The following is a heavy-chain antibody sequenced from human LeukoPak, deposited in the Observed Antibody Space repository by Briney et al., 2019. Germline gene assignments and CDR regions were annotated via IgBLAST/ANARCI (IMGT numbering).Heavy chain of an antibody. CDR1: GYSFTTYY. D-gene: IGHD3-22*01. J-gene: IGHJ4*02. Sequence: GESLQISCKGSGYSFTTYYIGWVRQMPEKGLEWMGIIYPGDSDTRYSPSFQGQVTISADKSINTAYLQWSSLKASDTAMYYCARSRSAYYYDSSGYYLDYWGQGTLVTVSS. CDR3: ARSRSAYYYDSSGYYLDY. CDR2: IYPGDSDT. V-gene: IGHV5-51*01.